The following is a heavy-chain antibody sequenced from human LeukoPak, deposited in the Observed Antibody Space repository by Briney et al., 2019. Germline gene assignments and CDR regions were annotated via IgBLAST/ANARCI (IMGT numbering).Heavy chain of an antibody. Sequence: GGSLRLSCAASGFTFNNYAMSWVRQAPGKGLEWVSAISGSGASTYYADSVKGRFTISRDNSKNTLYVQMNSLRAEDTAVYYCAKGQNRRYYYDSSGYYLDYWGQGTLVTVSS. CDR3: AKGQNRRYYYDSSGYYLDY. CDR1: GFTFNNYA. CDR2: ISGSGAST. V-gene: IGHV3-23*01. D-gene: IGHD3-22*01. J-gene: IGHJ4*02.